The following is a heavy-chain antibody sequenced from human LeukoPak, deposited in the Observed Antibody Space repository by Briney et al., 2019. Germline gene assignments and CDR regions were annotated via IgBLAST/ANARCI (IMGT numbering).Heavy chain of an antibody. V-gene: IGHV3-15*01. J-gene: IGHJ6*03. CDR3: TADLGTTSLQDYYYYMDV. CDR1: GFTFSSAW. CDR2: IKSKTDGATT. Sequence: PGGSLRLSCAASGFTFSSAWMSWVRQAPGKGLEWVGRIKSKTDGATTDYTAPVKGRFTISRDDSKNTLYLQMNSLKTVDTAVYYCTADLGTTSLQDYYYYMDVWGDGTTVTVSS. D-gene: IGHD1-7*01.